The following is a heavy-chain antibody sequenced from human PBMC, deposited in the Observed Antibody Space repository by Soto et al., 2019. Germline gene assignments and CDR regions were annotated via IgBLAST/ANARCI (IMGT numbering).Heavy chain of an antibody. D-gene: IGHD6-19*01. CDR2: INHSGST. V-gene: IGHV4-34*01. CDR3: ARGFGSGGAFDI. CDR1: GGSFSGYY. J-gene: IGHJ3*02. Sequence: QVQLQQWGAGLLKPSETLSLTCAVYGGSFSGYYWSWIRQPPGKGLEWIGEINHSGSTNYNPSLKSRVTLSVDTSKNQFSLKLSSVTAADTAVYYCARGFGSGGAFDIWGQGTMVTVSS.